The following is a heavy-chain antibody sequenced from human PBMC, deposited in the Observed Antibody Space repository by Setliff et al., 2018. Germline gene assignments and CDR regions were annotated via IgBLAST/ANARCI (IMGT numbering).Heavy chain of an antibody. V-gene: IGHV4-39*01. CDR1: GGSISSSSYY. D-gene: IGHD6-13*01. J-gene: IGHJ6*03. CDR2: IYYSGST. CDR3: ASSISSSWYPHGYMDV. Sequence: SETLSLTCTVSGGSISSSSYYWGWIRQPPGKGLEWIGSIYYSGSTYYNPSLKSRVTISVDTSKNQFSLKLSSVTAADTAVYYCASSISSSWYPHGYMDVWGKGTTVTVSS.